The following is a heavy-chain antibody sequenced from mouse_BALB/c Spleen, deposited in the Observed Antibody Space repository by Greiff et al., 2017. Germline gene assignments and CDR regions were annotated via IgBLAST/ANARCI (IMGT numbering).Heavy chain of an antibody. CDR3: ASLRDYFDY. Sequence: EVMLVESGGGLVKPGGSLKLSCAASGFTFSSYAMSWVRQTPEKRLEWVASISSGGSTYYPDSVKGRFTISRDNAKNTLYLQMSSLKSEDTAMYYCASLRDYFDYWGQGTTLTVSS. J-gene: IGHJ2*01. D-gene: IGHD2-12*01. V-gene: IGHV5-6-5*01. CDR1: GFTFSSYA. CDR2: ISSGGST.